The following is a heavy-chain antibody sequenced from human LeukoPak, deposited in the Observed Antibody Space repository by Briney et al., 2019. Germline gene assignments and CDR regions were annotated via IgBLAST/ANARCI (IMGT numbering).Heavy chain of an antibody. Sequence: GGSLRLSCAASGFTFSSYAMSCVRQAPGKGLEWVSAISGSGGSTYYADSVKGRFTISRENSKNTLYLQMNSLRAEDTAVYYCAKKGDYVWGSYRFDYWGQGTLVTVSS. V-gene: IGHV3-23*01. D-gene: IGHD3-16*02. CDR2: ISGSGGST. J-gene: IGHJ4*02. CDR3: AKKGDYVWGSYRFDY. CDR1: GFTFSSYA.